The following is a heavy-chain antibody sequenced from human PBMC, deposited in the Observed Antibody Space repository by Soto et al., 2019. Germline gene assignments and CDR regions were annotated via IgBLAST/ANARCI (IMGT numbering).Heavy chain of an antibody. D-gene: IGHD1-26*01. V-gene: IGHV4-30-2*01. CDR2: IYHSGST. CDR1: GGSVSSGGYS. J-gene: IGHJ5*02. Sequence: SEALSLSSDVSGGSVSSGGYSGIWIRQPPGKGLEWIGSIYHSGSTYYNPSLKSRVTISVDRSKNQFSLKVSSVTAADTAVYYCARGLGANWFDPWGQGTLVTVSS. CDR3: ARGLGANWFDP.